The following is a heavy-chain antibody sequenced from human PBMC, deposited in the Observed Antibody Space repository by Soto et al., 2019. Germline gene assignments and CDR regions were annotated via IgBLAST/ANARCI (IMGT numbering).Heavy chain of an antibody. CDR2: MNPNSGNT. D-gene: IGHD3-10*01. CDR1: GYTFTSYD. J-gene: IGHJ5*02. CDR3: ARAPYYYGSGSYYGWFDP. Sequence: ASVKVSCKASGYTFTSYDINWVRQATGQGLEWMGWMNPNSGNTGYAQKFQGRVTMTRNTSISTAYMELSSLRSEDTAVYYCARAPYYYGSGSYYGWFDPWGQGTLVTVSS. V-gene: IGHV1-8*01.